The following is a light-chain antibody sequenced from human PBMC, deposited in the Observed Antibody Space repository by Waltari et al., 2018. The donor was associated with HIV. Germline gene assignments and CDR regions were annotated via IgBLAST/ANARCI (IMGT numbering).Light chain of an antibody. CDR2: WAS. V-gene: IGKV4-1*01. CDR1: QSVLYSSNNKNY. J-gene: IGKJ4*01. CDR3: QQYYSTPLT. Sequence: DIVMTQSPDSLAVSLGERATINCKSSQSVLYSSNNKNYLDWYQQKQGQSPKLLIYWASTREFGVPDRFSGSGSGTDFTLTISSLQAEDVAVYYCQQYYSTPLTFGGGTKVEIK.